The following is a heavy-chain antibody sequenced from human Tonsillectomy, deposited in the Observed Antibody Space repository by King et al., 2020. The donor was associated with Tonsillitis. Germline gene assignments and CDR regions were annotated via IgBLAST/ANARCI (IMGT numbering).Heavy chain of an antibody. V-gene: IGHV3-23*04. D-gene: IGHD6-19*01. Sequence: VQLVESGGGLVQPGGSLRLSCAASGFTFSSYAMGWVRRAPGKGLEWVATISCSSYSTYSPHSVKGRFTISRDNSNQTSYLQMHSLRPEDTALYYWAKLPHSSGWSSPFDYWGQGTLVTVSS. CDR1: GFTFSSYA. CDR2: ISCSSYST. J-gene: IGHJ4*02. CDR3: AKLPHSSGWSSPFDY.